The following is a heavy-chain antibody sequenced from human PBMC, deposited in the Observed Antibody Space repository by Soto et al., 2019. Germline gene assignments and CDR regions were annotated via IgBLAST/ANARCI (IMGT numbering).Heavy chain of an antibody. D-gene: IGHD1-20*01. CDR1: DMTFDKSY. CDR2: IKPDGSEQ. CDR3: ARGNWNYYYGFDV. V-gene: IGHV3-7*01. Sequence: PGGSLRLSGAGSDMTFDKSYMTWVRQAPGKGPEWVANIKPDGSEQYYVDSVKGRFTISRDKANNSLYLQMNSLRDEDTAVYFCARGNWNYYYGFDVWGQGITVTVSS. J-gene: IGHJ6*02.